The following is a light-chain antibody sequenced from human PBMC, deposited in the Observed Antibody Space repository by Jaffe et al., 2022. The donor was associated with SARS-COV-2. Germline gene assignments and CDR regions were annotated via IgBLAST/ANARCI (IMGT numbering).Light chain of an antibody. CDR1: NIGSKS. V-gene: IGLV3-21*02. CDR2: DDS. J-gene: IGLJ2*01. CDR3: QVWDSSRDVV. Sequence: SYVLTQPPSVSVAPGQTARITCGGKNIGSKSVHWYQQKPSQAPVLVVFDDSDRPSGIPERFSGSNSGNTATLTISRVEAGDEADYYCQVWDSSRDVVFGGGTKLTVL.